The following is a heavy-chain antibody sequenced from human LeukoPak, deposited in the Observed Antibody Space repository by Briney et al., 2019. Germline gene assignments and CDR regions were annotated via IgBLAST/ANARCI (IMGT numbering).Heavy chain of an antibody. CDR3: AIDKSLHYYDSSGLDP. Sequence: SETLSLTCTVSGGSISSYYWSWIRQPPGKGLEWIGYIYTSGSTNYNPSLKSRVTISVDTSKNQFSLKLSSVTAADTAVYYCAIDKSLHYYDSSGLDPWGQGTLVTVSS. CDR1: GGSISSYY. J-gene: IGHJ5*02. CDR2: IYTSGST. V-gene: IGHV4-4*09. D-gene: IGHD3-22*01.